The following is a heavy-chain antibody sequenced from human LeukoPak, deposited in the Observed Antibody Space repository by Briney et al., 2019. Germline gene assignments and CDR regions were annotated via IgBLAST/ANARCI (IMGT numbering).Heavy chain of an antibody. V-gene: IGHV1-2*02. J-gene: IGHJ6*03. D-gene: IGHD6-6*01. CDR2: INPNSGGT. CDR1: GYTFTGYY. Sequence: ASVKVSCKASGYTFTGYYMHWVRQAPGQGLEWMGWINPNSGGTNCAQKFQGRVTMTRDTSINTAYMELSSLRFDDTAVYYCARDGRVAARPGYYYYMDVWGKGTTVTVSS. CDR3: ARDGRVAARPGYYYYMDV.